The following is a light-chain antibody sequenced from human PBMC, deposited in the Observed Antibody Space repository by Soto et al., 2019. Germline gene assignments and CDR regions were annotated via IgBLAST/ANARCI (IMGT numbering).Light chain of an antibody. V-gene: IGKV3-11*01. CDR3: QLRSKWPPP. J-gene: IGKJ4*01. Sequence: LVLTQSPATLSLSPGERATLSCRASQSISTYLAWYQRKPGQAPRLLIYDASRRATGIPARFSGSGSGTDFTLTISSLEPEDSAVYYCQLRSKWPPPFGGGTKVEI. CDR1: QSISTY. CDR2: DAS.